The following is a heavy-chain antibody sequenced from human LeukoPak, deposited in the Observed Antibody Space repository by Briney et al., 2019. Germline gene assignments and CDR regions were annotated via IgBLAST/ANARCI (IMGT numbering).Heavy chain of an antibody. J-gene: IGHJ4*02. CDR2: VSYDESNK. Sequence: PGGSLRLSCAASGFTFSSYAMFWVRQAPGKGLEWVALVSYDESNKYYAGSVKGRFTISRGNSKNTLYLQMNSLRTEDTAVYYCAREGRRWLQSVFDYWGQGTLVTVSS. CDR3: AREGRRWLQSVFDY. D-gene: IGHD5-24*01. CDR1: GFTFSSYA. V-gene: IGHV3-30*04.